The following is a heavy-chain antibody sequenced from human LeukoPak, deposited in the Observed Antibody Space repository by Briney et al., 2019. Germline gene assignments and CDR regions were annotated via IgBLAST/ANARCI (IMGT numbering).Heavy chain of an antibody. CDR3: AKDRSDYGGYPPGAFDI. CDR1: GFTFSSYG. V-gene: IGHV3-23*01. Sequence: PGGSLRLSCTASGFTFSSYGMSWVRQAPGKGLEWVSAISGSGVSTYYADSVKGRFTISRDNSKNTLYLQMNSLRAEDTAVYYCAKDRSDYGGYPPGAFDIWGQGTMVTVSS. J-gene: IGHJ3*02. D-gene: IGHD4-17*01. CDR2: ISGSGVST.